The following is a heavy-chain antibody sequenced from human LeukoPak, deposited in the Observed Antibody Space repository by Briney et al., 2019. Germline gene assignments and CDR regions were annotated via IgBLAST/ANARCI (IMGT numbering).Heavy chain of an antibody. CDR3: ARSTNYYGSGIYYYYYGMDV. Sequence: GSSVKVSCKASGGTFSSYAISWVRQAPGQGLEWMGRIIPILGIANYAQKFQGRVTITADKSTSTAYMELSSLRSEDTAVYYCARSTNYYGSGIYYYYYGMDVWGQGTTVTVSS. CDR1: GGTFSSYA. V-gene: IGHV1-69*04. D-gene: IGHD3-10*01. J-gene: IGHJ6*02. CDR2: IIPILGIA.